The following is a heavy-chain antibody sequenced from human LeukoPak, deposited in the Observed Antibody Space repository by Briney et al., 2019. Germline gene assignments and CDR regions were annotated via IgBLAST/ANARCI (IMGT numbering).Heavy chain of an antibody. CDR2: IKQDGSEK. V-gene: IGHV3-7*01. CDR3: AREEVAAAVVY. D-gene: IGHD6-13*01. Sequence: GGSLRLSCAASGFTFSSHWMSWVRQAPGKGLEWVANIKQDGSEKYYVDSVKGRFTISRDNAKNSLYLQMNSLRAEDTAVYYCAREEVAAAVVYWGQGTLVTVSS. J-gene: IGHJ4*02. CDR1: GFTFSSHW.